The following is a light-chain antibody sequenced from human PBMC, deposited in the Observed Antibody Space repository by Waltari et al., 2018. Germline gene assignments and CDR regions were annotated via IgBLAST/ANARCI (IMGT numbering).Light chain of an antibody. J-gene: IGKJ2*01. CDR2: GAS. Sequence: EIVLTQSPCTLSLSPGERATIPCRASQRVSSSYLAWYQQKPGQAPRLLIYGASIRATGIPDRFSGSGSGTGFTLTISRLEPEDFAVYYCQQYGGSPYTFGQGTKLEIK. CDR1: QRVSSSY. CDR3: QQYGGSPYT. V-gene: IGKV3-20*01.